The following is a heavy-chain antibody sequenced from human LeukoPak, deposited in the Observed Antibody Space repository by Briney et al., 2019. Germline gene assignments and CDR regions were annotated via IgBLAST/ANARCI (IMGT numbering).Heavy chain of an antibody. CDR3: AKERGYGGNGPIDY. CDR2: ISYDGSNK. V-gene: IGHV3-30*18. J-gene: IGHJ4*02. D-gene: IGHD4-23*01. CDR1: GFTFSSYG. Sequence: PGGSLRLSCAPSGFTFSSYGMHCVRQAPGKGLEWVAVISYDGSNKYYADSVKGRFTISRDNSKNTLYLQMNSLRAEDTAVYYCAKERGYGGNGPIDYWGQGTLVTVSS.